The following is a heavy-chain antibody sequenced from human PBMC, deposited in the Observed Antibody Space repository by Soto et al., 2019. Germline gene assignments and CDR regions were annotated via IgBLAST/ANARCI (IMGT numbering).Heavy chain of an antibody. Sequence: GASVKVSCKASGYTFTGYYIHWVRQGPGQGLEWMGWINPNSGGTNYAQKFQGWVTMTRDTSISTAYMELSRLRSDDTAVYYCARSDGSEGENYYYYGMDVWGQGTTVTVSS. D-gene: IGHD3-10*01. CDR3: ARSDGSEGENYYYYGMDV. CDR2: INPNSGGT. J-gene: IGHJ6*02. V-gene: IGHV1-2*04. CDR1: GYTFTGYY.